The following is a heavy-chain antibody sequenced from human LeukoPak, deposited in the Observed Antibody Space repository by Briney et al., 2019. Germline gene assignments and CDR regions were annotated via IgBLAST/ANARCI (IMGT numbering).Heavy chain of an antibody. Sequence: GGSLRLSCAASGFTVSSNYMSWVRQAPGKGLEWVSVIYSGDSTYYADSVKGRFTISRDNSKNTLYLQMNSLRAEDTAVYYCAKELAAAGDYYGMDVWGQGTTVTVSS. CDR3: AKELAAAGDYYGMDV. J-gene: IGHJ6*02. D-gene: IGHD6-13*01. CDR2: IYSGDST. V-gene: IGHV3-66*01. CDR1: GFTVSSNY.